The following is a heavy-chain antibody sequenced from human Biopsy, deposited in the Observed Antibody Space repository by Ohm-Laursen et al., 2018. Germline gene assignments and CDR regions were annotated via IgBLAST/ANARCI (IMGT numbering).Heavy chain of an antibody. J-gene: IGHJ3*01. D-gene: IGHD3-16*01. Sequence: ASVKVSCNGSGYAVNDYFLHWLRQAPGQGPGWMGWISPNRGGTNYAQKFQGRVTMTTDTSTSTVYLELRRLISDDTAVYYCARDIMNRIAGLVARSDVFDVWGQGTLVTVSS. CDR2: ISPNRGGT. CDR1: GYAVNDYF. CDR3: ARDIMNRIAGLVARSDVFDV. V-gene: IGHV1-2*02.